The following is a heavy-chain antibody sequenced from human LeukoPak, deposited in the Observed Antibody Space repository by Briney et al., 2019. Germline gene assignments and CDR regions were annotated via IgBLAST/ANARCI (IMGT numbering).Heavy chain of an antibody. V-gene: IGHV3-21*01. Sequence: GGSLRLSCAASGFTFSSYSMNWVRQAPGKGLEWVSSISSSSSYIYYADSVKGRFTISRDNAKNSLYLQMNSLRAEDTAVYYCARGLAGMIAFVIWGQGTMVTVSS. D-gene: IGHD6-19*01. CDR2: ISSSSSYI. CDR3: ARGLAGMIAFVI. J-gene: IGHJ3*02. CDR1: GFTFSSYS.